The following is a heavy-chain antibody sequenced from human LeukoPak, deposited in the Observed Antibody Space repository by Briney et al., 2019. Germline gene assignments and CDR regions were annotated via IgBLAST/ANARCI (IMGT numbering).Heavy chain of an antibody. D-gene: IGHD3-10*01. Sequence: SETLSLTCAVYGGSFSGYYWSWIRQPPGKGLEWIGEINHSGSTNYNPSLKSRVTISVDTSKNQFSLKLSSVTAADTAVYYCARGYPLYYYGSGGYTRYFDYWGQGTLVTVSS. V-gene: IGHV4-34*01. CDR3: ARGYPLYYYGSGGYTRYFDY. CDR2: INHSGST. J-gene: IGHJ4*02. CDR1: GGSFSGYY.